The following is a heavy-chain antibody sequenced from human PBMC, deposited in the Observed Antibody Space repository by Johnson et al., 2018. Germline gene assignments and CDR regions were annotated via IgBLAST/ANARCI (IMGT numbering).Heavy chain of an antibody. CDR3: ATRDGHCSGAGCHLRDS. D-gene: IGHD2-15*01. CDR1: GFTFGDNA. V-gene: IGHV3-49*03. J-gene: IGHJ3*02. Sequence: EVQLVESGGGLVQPGRSLRLSCKSTGFTFGDNAMSWFRQAPGKGLEWVGFIRRKAYSGTTEYAASVKGRFTIARDDSENIAFLEMNSLQIEDTAVYYCATRDGHCSGAGCHLRDSWGQGTTVIVSS. CDR2: IRRKAYSGTT.